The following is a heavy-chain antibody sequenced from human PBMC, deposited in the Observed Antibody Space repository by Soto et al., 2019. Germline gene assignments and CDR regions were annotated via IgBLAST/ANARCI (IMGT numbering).Heavy chain of an antibody. D-gene: IGHD4-17*01. V-gene: IGHV3-9*02. J-gene: IGHJ4*02. Sequence: EVQLVESGGGLVQPGRSLRLSCVASGFTADDYAMHWVRQAPGKGLEWVSGISSNSDTIDYADSVKGRFTISRDNAKNSLVLQINSLRPEDTALYYCAKDMKWGGMTTIHYFDSWGQGTLVTVSS. CDR1: GFTADDYA. CDR2: ISSNSDTI. CDR3: AKDMKWGGMTTIHYFDS.